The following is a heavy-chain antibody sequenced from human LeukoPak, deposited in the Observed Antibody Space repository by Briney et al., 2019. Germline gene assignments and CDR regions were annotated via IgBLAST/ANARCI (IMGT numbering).Heavy chain of an antibody. CDR1: GFTFSSYS. Sequence: GGSLRLSCAASGFTFSSYSMSWVRQAPGKGLEWVSVTNSAGSTYYADSVKGRFTISRDRSKNTVLLQMNSLRAEDTAVYFCARWADNGGNWYFDYWGQGTLVTVSS. CDR3: ARWADNGGNWYFDY. D-gene: IGHD4/OR15-4a*01. CDR2: TNSAGST. J-gene: IGHJ4*02. V-gene: IGHV3-53*01.